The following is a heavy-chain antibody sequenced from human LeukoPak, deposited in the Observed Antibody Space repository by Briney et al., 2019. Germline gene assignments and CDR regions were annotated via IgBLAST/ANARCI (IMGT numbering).Heavy chain of an antibody. J-gene: IGHJ4*01. V-gene: IGHV4-4*08. Sequence: SETLSLTCTVSGDSISSYYWSWIRQPPGKGLEWIGYIYNSETTNYNPSLKSRVTISVDTSKSLFSLKLSSVTAADTAVYYCARGINGAKWLVPYYFDYWGHGTLVTVSS. D-gene: IGHD6-19*01. CDR3: ARGINGAKWLVPYYFDY. CDR2: IYNSETT. CDR1: GDSISSYY.